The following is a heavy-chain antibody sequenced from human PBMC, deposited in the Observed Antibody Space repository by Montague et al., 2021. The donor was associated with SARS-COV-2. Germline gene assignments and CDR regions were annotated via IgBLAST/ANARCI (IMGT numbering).Heavy chain of an antibody. Sequence: SLRLSCAASGFTFSSYATHWVRQAPGKGLEWVAVISYDGSNKYYADSVKGRFTISRDNSKNTLYLQMNSLRAEDTAVYYCARDGGGYSDYWGQGTLVTVSS. J-gene: IGHJ4*02. CDR2: ISYDGSNK. CDR3: ARDGGGYSDY. D-gene: IGHD5-12*01. V-gene: IGHV3-30-3*01. CDR1: GFTFSSYA.